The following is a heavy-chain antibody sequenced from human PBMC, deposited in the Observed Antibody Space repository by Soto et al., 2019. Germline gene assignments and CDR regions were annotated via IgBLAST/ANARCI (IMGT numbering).Heavy chain of an antibody. J-gene: IGHJ5*02. CDR2: ISAYNGNT. CDR1: GYTFTIYG. V-gene: IGHV1-18*01. D-gene: IGHD2-2*01. Sequence: ASVKVSCKASGYTFTIYGIIWVRQAPGQGLEWMGWISAYNGNTNYAQKLQGRVTMTTDTSTSTAYMELRSLRADDTAVYYCAKSSRQYASAIQAFFDPWGLGTLVTVSS. CDR3: AKSSRQYASAIQAFFDP.